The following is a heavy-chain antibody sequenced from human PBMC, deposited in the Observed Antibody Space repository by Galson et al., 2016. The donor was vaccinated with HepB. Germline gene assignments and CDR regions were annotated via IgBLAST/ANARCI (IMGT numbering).Heavy chain of an antibody. CDR3: ATFGSSVRGTLDAFDI. J-gene: IGHJ3*02. CDR1: GDSISSHGYF. V-gene: IGHV4-31*03. D-gene: IGHD3-10*01. CDR2: FSYSGTT. Sequence: ILSLTCTVSGDSISSHGYFWSWIRQHPEKGLEWIGYFSYSGTTYYNPSLKSRTNISVDTSKNQFSLKVNSVTAADTAVYYCATFGSSVRGTLDAFDIWGQGTMVTVSS.